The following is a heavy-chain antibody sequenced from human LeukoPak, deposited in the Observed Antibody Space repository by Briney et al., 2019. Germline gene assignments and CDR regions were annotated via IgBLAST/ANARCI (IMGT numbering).Heavy chain of an antibody. V-gene: IGHV4-39*07. CDR1: GESVSSSPSF. Sequence: PSETLSLTCSVSGESVSSSPSFWAWIRRPPGKGLERIGSVYSSGDTYYNPSLKSRVTISIDTSKNQFSLKLNSVTAADTAVYYCARGTPPSSSCYDYWGQGTLVTVSS. CDR3: ARGTPPSSSCYDY. J-gene: IGHJ4*02. D-gene: IGHD6-13*01. CDR2: VYSSGDT.